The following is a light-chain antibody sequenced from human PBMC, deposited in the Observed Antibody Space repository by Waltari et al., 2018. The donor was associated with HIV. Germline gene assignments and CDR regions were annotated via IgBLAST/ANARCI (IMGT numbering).Light chain of an antibody. V-gene: IGKV1-39*01. Sequence: DIQMTQSPSSLSASVGDRVTITCRASQNIISYLKWYQQKPGKAPKLLIYAASSLQSGVPSRFSGSGSGTDFTLTISSLQPEDFATYYCQQSYSTPRFGPGTKVDIK. J-gene: IGKJ3*01. CDR2: AAS. CDR3: QQSYSTPR. CDR1: QNIISY.